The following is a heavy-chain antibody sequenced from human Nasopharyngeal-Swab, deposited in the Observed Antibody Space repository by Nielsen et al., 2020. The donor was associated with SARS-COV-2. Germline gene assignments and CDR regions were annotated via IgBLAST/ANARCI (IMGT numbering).Heavy chain of an antibody. J-gene: IGHJ6*02. CDR1: GFTFSSYW. V-gene: IGHV3-7*01. CDR2: IKEDGSEK. D-gene: IGHD2-15*01. Sequence: GESLKISCAASGFTFSSYWMSWVRQAPGKGLEWVANIKEDGSEKNYVDSVKGRFTIPRDNAKNSLYLQMNSLRADDTAVYYCARDTYCSGGSCYGYGMAVWGQGTTVTVSS. CDR3: ARDTYCSGGSCYGYGMAV.